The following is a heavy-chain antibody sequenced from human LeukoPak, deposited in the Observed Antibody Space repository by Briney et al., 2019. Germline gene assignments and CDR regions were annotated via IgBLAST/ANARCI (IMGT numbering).Heavy chain of an antibody. Sequence: PGGSLRLSCAASGFTFSSYSMNWVRQAPGKGLEWVSSISSSSSYIYYADSVKGRFTISRDNAKNSLYLQMNSLRAEDTAVYYYARGLVGATHFDYWGQGTLVTVSS. J-gene: IGHJ4*02. V-gene: IGHV3-21*01. CDR2: ISSSSSYI. CDR3: ARGLVGATHFDY. CDR1: GFTFSSYS. D-gene: IGHD1-26*01.